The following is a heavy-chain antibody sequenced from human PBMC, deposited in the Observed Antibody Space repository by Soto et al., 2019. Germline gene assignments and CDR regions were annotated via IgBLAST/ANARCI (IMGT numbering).Heavy chain of an antibody. V-gene: IGHV1-3*01. Sequence: QVHLVQSGAEVKKPGASVKVSCKASGYNFTQYTIHWVRQAPGQRLEWMGWITAGDGKTQYSKKFQTRVTIRSDVSATTVYMDLNSLRSEDKAVYYCARDLYSSRFFWFDAWGRGTLVIVSS. CDR2: ITAGDGKT. CDR3: ARDLYSSRFFWFDA. D-gene: IGHD3-22*01. CDR1: GYNFTQYT. J-gene: IGHJ5*02.